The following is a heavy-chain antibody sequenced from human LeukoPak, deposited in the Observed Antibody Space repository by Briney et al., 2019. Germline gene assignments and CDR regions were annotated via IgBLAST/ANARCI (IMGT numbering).Heavy chain of an antibody. CDR1: GFTFSSYS. V-gene: IGHV3-21*01. CDR3: ARDIWFGVYEIAY. D-gene: IGHD3-10*01. J-gene: IGHJ4*02. CDR2: ISSSSSYI. Sequence: GGSLRLSCAASGFTFSSYSMNWVRQAPGKGLEWVSSISSSSSYIYYADSVKGRFTISRDNAKNSLYLQMNSLRAEDTAVYYCARDIWFGVYEIAYWGQGTLVTVSS.